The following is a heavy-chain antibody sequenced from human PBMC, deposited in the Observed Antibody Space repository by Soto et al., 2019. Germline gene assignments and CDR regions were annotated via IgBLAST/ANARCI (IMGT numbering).Heavy chain of an antibody. CDR3: ANPIPKTGTTFGF. J-gene: IGHJ4*02. D-gene: IGHD1-1*01. Sequence: GGPHRLSRVAAGCTCGDFAVAWVRQAPGEGLEWVSAISGSGDDTFYADSMKGRFTISRDNSKDTLYLQINSLRAEDTAVYYCANPIPKTGTTFGFWGQGTLVTVSS. CDR2: ISGSGDDT. CDR1: GCTCGDFA. V-gene: IGHV3-23*01.